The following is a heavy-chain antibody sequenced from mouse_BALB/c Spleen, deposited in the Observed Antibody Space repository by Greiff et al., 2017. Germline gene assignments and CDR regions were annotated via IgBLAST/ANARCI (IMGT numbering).Heavy chain of an antibody. J-gene: IGHJ4*01. Sequence: EVKVVESGPSLVKPSQTLSLTCSVTGDSITSGYWNWIRKFPGNKLEYMGYISYSGSTYYNPSLKSRISITRDTSKNQYYLQLNSVTTEDTATYYCARCGNSRYAMDYWGQGTSVTVSS. V-gene: IGHV3-8*02. CDR3: ARCGNSRYAMDY. D-gene: IGHD2-1*01. CDR1: GDSITSGY. CDR2: ISYSGST.